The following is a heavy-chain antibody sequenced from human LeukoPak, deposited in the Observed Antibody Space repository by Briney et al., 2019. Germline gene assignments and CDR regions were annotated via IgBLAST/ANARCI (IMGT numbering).Heavy chain of an antibody. CDR3: IRSKSGNYGLFDY. CDR1: GFTVSSNS. Sequence: GGSLRLSCTVSGFTVSSNSMSWVRQAPGKGLEWVSFIYSDNTHYSDSVKGRFTISRDNAKNTVYLQMNSLRDEDTAMYYCIRSKSGNYGLFDYWGQGTLVTVSS. CDR2: IYSDNT. J-gene: IGHJ4*02. D-gene: IGHD1-26*01. V-gene: IGHV3-53*01.